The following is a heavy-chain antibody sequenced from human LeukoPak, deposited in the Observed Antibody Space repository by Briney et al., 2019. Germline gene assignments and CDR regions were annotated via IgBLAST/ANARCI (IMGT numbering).Heavy chain of an antibody. D-gene: IGHD3-22*01. V-gene: IGHV1-46*01. J-gene: IGHJ4*02. CDR3: ARARGTYYYDSSGYQDY. CDR2: INPSGGST. Sequence: GASVKVSCKASGYTFTSYHMHWVRQAPGQGLEWMGIINPSGGSTSYAQKFQGRVTMTRDTSTSTVYMELSSLRSEDTAVYYCARARGTYYYDSSGYQDYWGQGTLVTVSS. CDR1: GYTFTSYH.